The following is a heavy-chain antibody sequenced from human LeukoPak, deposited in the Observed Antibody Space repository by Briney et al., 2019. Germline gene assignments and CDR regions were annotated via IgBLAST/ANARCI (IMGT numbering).Heavy chain of an antibody. D-gene: IGHD2-15*01. J-gene: IGHJ4*02. Sequence: SQTLSLTRTVSGGSISSGGYYWSWIRQHPGKGLEWIGYIYYSGSTYYNPSLKSRVTISVDTSKNQFSLKLSSVTAADTAVYYCARQGSVAATRGFFDYWGQGTLVTVSS. CDR1: GGSISSGGYY. CDR2: IYYSGST. CDR3: ARQGSVAATRGFFDY. V-gene: IGHV4-31*03.